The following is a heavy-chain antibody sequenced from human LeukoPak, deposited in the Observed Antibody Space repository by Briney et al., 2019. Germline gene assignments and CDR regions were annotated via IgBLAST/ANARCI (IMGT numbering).Heavy chain of an antibody. J-gene: IGHJ3*02. V-gene: IGHV3-23*01. Sequence: GGSLRLSCAASGFAFSSYDMNWLRQAAGKGLEWVSQISGTGDNSDYADSVKGRFTISRDNSKRTLYLQLNNLRVEDTAIYYCAFPAHHWLVRGAFDIWGQGTVVTVSS. CDR2: ISGTGDNS. CDR3: AFPAHHWLVRGAFDI. D-gene: IGHD6-19*01. CDR1: GFAFSSYD.